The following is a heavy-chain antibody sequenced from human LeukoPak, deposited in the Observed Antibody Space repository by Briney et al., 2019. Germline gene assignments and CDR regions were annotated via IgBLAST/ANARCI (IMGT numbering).Heavy chain of an antibody. Sequence: GESLKLSCKGSGYSFTSYWIVWARQMPGKGLEWMGMIHPGGSETRYSPSLQGQVTISVDKSISTAYLQWSSLKASDTAMYYCVRHVGGAGPDVRGQVTTVTVSS. D-gene: IGHD1-26*01. V-gene: IGHV5-51*01. CDR3: VRHVGGAGPDV. CDR2: IHPGGSET. CDR1: GYSFTSYW. J-gene: IGHJ6*02.